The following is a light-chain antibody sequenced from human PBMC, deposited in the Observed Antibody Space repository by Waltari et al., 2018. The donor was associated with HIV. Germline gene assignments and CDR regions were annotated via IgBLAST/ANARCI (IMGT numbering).Light chain of an antibody. Sequence: EVVLTQSPGTVSLSPGERATLSCTASQSVNTTYLAWYQQKPGQAPRLLMYEASGRATGIPDRFSGSGSGTDFTLTISRVEPEDFAVYFCQQYGISPITFGQGTRLE. CDR1: QSVNTTY. CDR3: QQYGISPIT. J-gene: IGKJ5*01. CDR2: EAS. V-gene: IGKV3-20*01.